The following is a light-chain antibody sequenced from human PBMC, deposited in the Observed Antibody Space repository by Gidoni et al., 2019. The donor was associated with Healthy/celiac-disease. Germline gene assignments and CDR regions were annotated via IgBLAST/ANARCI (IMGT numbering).Light chain of an antibody. J-gene: IGKJ4*01. CDR3: QQYGSSPPLP. V-gene: IGKV3-20*01. CDR2: GAS. CDR1: QSVSSSY. Sequence: EIVLTQSPGTLSLSPGERATLSCRASQSVSSSYLAWYQQKPGQAPRLLIYGASSRATGIPDRFSGSGSVTDFTLTISRLEPEDFAVYYCQQYGSSPPLPFGGGTKVEIK.